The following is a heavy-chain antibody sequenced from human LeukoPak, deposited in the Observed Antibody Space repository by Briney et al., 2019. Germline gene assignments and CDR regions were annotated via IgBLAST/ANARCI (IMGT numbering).Heavy chain of an antibody. CDR3: ARSSGRSPNRDYMDV. J-gene: IGHJ6*03. CDR2: INPSGGST. CDR1: GYTFTSYY. D-gene: IGHD1-14*01. Sequence: ASVKVSCKASGYTFTSYYMHWVRQAPGQGLEWMGIINPSGGSTSYAQKFQGRVTMTRDTSTSTVYMELSSLRSKDTAVYYCARSSGRSPNRDYMDVWGKGTTVTISS. V-gene: IGHV1-46*01.